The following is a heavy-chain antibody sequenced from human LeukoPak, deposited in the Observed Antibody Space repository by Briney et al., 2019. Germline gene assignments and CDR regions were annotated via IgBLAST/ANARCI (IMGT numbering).Heavy chain of an antibody. V-gene: IGHV3-74*01. CDR2: ISSDGSNT. J-gene: IGHJ4*02. D-gene: IGHD6-19*01. Sequence: PGGSLRLSCAASGFTFSDYYIHWIRQAPGKGLEWVSRISSDGSNTIYADSVKGRFTISRDNAENTLYLQMSSLRAEDSALYYCARDRGGSGPTTTDYWGQGTLVTVSS. CDR3: ARDRGGSGPTTTDY. CDR1: GFTFSDYY.